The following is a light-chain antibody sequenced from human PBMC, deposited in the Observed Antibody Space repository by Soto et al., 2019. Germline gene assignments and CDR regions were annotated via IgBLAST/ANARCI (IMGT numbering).Light chain of an antibody. CDR2: GAS. J-gene: IGKJ1*01. Sequence: IQLSQSPSVLSASVGHRVTIPCRPSQGVRSYLAWFQQRPGKAPKLLIFGASTLQNGVPARFSGGGFGTEFTLTITSLQPEDFATYYCHQVYTYPRTFGQGTKVDI. CDR3: HQVYTYPRT. CDR1: QGVRSY. V-gene: IGKV1-9*01.